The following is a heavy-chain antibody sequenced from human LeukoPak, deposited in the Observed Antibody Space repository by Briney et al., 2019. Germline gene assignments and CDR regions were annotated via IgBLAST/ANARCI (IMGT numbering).Heavy chain of an antibody. V-gene: IGHV4-34*01. CDR1: GGSFSGYY. CDR2: INHSGSI. Sequence: SETLSLTCAVYGGSFSGYYWSWIRQPPGKGLEGIGEINHSGSINYNPSLKSRVTISVDTSKNQFSLKLSSVTAADTAVYYCARAYRGYCSSTSCYRAEFDPWGQGTLVTVSS. CDR3: ARAYRGYCSSTSCYRAEFDP. J-gene: IGHJ5*02. D-gene: IGHD2-2*01.